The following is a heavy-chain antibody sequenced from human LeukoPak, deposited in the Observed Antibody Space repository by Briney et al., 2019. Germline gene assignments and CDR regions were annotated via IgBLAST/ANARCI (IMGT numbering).Heavy chain of an antibody. CDR2: IYYSGTT. J-gene: IGHJ4*02. CDR1: GASFTSNY. D-gene: IGHD2-21*02. Sequence: SETLSLTCTVSGASFTSNYWSWIRQPPGKGLEWIGYIYYSGTTTYNPSLERRVTMSVDMSKIQFSLRLNSVTATDTAVYYCARLDCGGDCYVDYWGRGNLVTVST. CDR3: ARLDCGGDCYVDY. V-gene: IGHV4-59*08.